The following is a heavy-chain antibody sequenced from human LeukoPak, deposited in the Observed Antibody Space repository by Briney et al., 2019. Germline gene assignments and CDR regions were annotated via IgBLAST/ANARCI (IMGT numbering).Heavy chain of an antibody. CDR2: ISSSGTTI. Sequence: PGGSLRLSCAASGFTFSSYEMNWVRQAPGKGLEWVSYISSSGTTIYYADSVKGRFTISRDNAKNSLYLQVNSLRAEDTAVYYCARVGVVVAATGNLWFDPWGQGTLVTVSS. CDR3: ARVGVVVAATGNLWFDP. V-gene: IGHV3-48*03. D-gene: IGHD2-15*01. CDR1: GFTFSSYE. J-gene: IGHJ5*02.